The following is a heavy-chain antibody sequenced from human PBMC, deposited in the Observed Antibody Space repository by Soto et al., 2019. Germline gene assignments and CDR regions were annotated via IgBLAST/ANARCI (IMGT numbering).Heavy chain of an antibody. CDR3: ARGTEESSGGAFDI. J-gene: IGHJ3*02. V-gene: IGHV3-48*03. Sequence: GSLRLSCAASGFTFSSYEMNWVRQAPGKGLEWVSYISSSGSTIYYADSVKGRFTISRDNAKNSLYLQMNSLRAEDTAVYYCARGTEESSGGAFDIWGQGTMDTVSS. CDR1: GFTFSSYE. CDR2: ISSSGSTI. D-gene: IGHD6-19*01.